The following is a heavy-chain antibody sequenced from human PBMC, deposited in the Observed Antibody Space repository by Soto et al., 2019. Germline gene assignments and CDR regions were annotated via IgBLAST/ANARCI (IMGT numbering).Heavy chain of an antibody. V-gene: IGHV1-69*04. Sequence: GASVKVSCKASGGTFSSYTISWVRQAPGQGLEWMGRIIPILGIANYAQKFQGRVTITADKSTSTAYMGLSSPRSEDTAVYYCARETIFGVVPDPYYFDYWGQGTLVTVSS. J-gene: IGHJ4*02. CDR3: ARETIFGVVPDPYYFDY. CDR1: GGTFSSYT. CDR2: IIPILGIA. D-gene: IGHD3-3*01.